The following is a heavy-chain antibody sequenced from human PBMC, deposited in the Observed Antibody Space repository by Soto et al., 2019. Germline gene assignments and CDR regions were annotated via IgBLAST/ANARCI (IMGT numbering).Heavy chain of an antibody. CDR2: IYYSGST. CDR1: GGSISSGGYY. V-gene: IGHV4-31*03. Sequence: TLSLTCTVAGGSISSGGYYWSWIRQHPGKGLEWIGYIYYSGSTYYNPSLKSRVTISVDTSKNQFSLKLSPVTAADTAVYYCARAYTYYYDSSGPYNWFDPWGQGTLVIGSS. CDR3: ARAYTYYYDSSGPYNWFDP. D-gene: IGHD3-22*01. J-gene: IGHJ5*02.